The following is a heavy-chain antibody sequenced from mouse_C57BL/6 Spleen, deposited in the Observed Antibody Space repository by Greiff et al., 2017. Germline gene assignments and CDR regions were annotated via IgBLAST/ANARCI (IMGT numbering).Heavy chain of an antibody. CDR3: ARDRYYAMDY. CDR1: GFTFSDYY. J-gene: IGHJ4*01. CDR2: INYDGSST. Sequence: EVNLVESEGGLVQPGSSMKLSCTASGFTFSDYYMAWVRQVPEKGLEWVANINYDGSSTYYLDSLKSRFIISRDNAKNILYLKMSSLKSEDTATYYCARDRYYAMDYWGQGTSVTVSS. V-gene: IGHV5-16*01.